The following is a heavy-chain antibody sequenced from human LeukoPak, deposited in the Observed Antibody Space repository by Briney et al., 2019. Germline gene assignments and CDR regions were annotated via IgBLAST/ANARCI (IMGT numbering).Heavy chain of an antibody. CDR1: GYTFSNYA. Sequence: ASVKVSCKASGYTFSNYAINWVRQAPGQGLEWMGWINPNSGGTNYAQKFQGRVTMTRDTSISTAYMELSRLRSDDTAVYYCAGVSYYYDSSGYSDAFDIWGQGTMVTVSS. V-gene: IGHV1-2*02. J-gene: IGHJ3*02. D-gene: IGHD3-22*01. CDR2: INPNSGGT. CDR3: AGVSYYYDSSGYSDAFDI.